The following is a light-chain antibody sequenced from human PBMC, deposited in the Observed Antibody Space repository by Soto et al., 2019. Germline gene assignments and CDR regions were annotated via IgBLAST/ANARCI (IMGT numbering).Light chain of an antibody. CDR3: QSYDNALSAWV. CDR1: SSDIGAYNS. J-gene: IGLJ3*02. Sequence: QSALTQPPSASGSPGQSVTISCTGTSSDIGAYNSVSWYQHHPGKAPKLVIYEVSKGPSGVPDRFSGSKSGNTASLTVSGLQAEDEADYYCQSYDNALSAWVFGGGTKLTVL. V-gene: IGLV2-8*01. CDR2: EVS.